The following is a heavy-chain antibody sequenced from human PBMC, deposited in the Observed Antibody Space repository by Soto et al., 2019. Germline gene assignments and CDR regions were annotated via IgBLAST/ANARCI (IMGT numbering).Heavy chain of an antibody. CDR3: ARDVNDSSGAQGFDY. CDR2: IHYSGDS. Sequence: SETLSITCTAIGDSVSSNNYYWSWIRQRPGKGLEWIGYIHYSGDSYDNPSLTSRITMSMDVSKNQFSLNLRSVTAADTAIYYCARDVNDSSGAQGFDYWGQGTLVTVSS. D-gene: IGHD3-22*01. J-gene: IGHJ4*02. V-gene: IGHV4-31*03. CDR1: GDSVSSNNYY.